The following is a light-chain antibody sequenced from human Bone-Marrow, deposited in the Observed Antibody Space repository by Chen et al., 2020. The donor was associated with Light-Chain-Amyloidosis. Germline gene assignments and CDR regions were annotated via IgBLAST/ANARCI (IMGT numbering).Light chain of an antibody. V-gene: IGLV3-21*02. CDR3: QVWDRSSDRPV. CDR1: NIGSTS. CDR2: DDS. Sequence: SYVLTQPSSLSVAPGQTATIACGGNNIGSTSVHWYQQTPGQAPLLVVYDDSDRPSGIPERLSGSNAGNTATLTISRVEAVDEAVYYCQVWDRSSDRPVFGGGTKLTVL. J-gene: IGLJ3*02.